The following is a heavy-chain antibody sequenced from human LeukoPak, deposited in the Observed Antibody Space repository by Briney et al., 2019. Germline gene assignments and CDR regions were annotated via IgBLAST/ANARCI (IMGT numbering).Heavy chain of an antibody. CDR1: GFTFSSYW. J-gene: IGHJ4*02. D-gene: IGHD6-19*01. V-gene: IGHV3-7*01. CDR3: ARDGQWLGPYYFDY. CDR2: IKQDGSEK. Sequence: PGGSLRLSCAASGFTFSSYWMSWVRQAPGKGLEWVANIKQDGSEKYYVDSVKGRFTISRDNAKNSLYLQMNSLRAEDTAVFYCARDGQWLGPYYFDYWGQGTLATVSS.